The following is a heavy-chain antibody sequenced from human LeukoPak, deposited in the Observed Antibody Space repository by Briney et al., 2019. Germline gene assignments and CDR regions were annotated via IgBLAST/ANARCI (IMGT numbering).Heavy chain of an antibody. CDR2: INPNSGGT. J-gene: IGHJ5*02. V-gene: IGHV1-2*06. Sequence: ASVKVSCKASGYAFTGDYVHWVRQAPGQGLEWMGRINPNSGGTNYAQKFQGRVTMTKDTSISTGYMELSRLRSDDTAVYYCARAPLGYNWFDPWGQGTLVTVSS. CDR1: GYAFTGDY. CDR3: ARAPLGYNWFDP. D-gene: IGHD3-10*01.